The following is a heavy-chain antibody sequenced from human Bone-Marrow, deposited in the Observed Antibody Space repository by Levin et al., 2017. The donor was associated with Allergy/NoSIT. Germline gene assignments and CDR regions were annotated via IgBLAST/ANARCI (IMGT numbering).Heavy chain of an antibody. CDR3: ARGGDSYSTYYYGMDV. Sequence: GESLKISCKASGYTFTSYDINWVRQATGQGLEWMGWMNPNSGNTGYAQKFQGRVTMTRNTSISTAYMELSSLRSEDTAVYYCARGGDSYSTYYYGMDVWGQGTTVTVSS. V-gene: IGHV1-8*01. CDR2: MNPNSGNT. CDR1: GYTFTSYD. D-gene: IGHD5-18*01. J-gene: IGHJ6*02.